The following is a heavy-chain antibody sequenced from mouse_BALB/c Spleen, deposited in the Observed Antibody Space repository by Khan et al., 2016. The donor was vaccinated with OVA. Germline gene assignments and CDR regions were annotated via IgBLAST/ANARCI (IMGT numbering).Heavy chain of an antibody. V-gene: IGHV3-2*02. CDR2: ISYSGNT. J-gene: IGHJ2*01. CDR1: GYSITSDYA. Sequence: EVKLEESGPGLVKPSQSLSLTCTVIGYSITSDYAWNWIRQFPGNKLEWLGYISYSGNTNYNPSLKSRISVTRDTSKNQFFLQLNSVTTEDTATYYCARVYGGDFDYWGQGTTLTVSS. D-gene: IGHD2-10*02. CDR3: ARVYGGDFDY.